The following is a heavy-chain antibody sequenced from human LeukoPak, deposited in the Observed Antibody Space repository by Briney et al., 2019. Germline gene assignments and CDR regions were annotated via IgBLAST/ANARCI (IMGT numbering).Heavy chain of an antibody. CDR3: AKREGGYSYGYFDY. CDR2: ISGSGRST. D-gene: IGHD5-18*01. J-gene: IGHJ4*02. V-gene: IGHV3-23*01. CDR1: GFTFSSYA. Sequence: GGSLRLSCAASGFTFSSYAMSWVRQAPGKGLEWVSAISGSGRSTYYADSVKGRFTISRDNSKNTLYLQMNSLRAEDTAVYYCAKREGGYSYGYFDYWGQGTLVTVSS.